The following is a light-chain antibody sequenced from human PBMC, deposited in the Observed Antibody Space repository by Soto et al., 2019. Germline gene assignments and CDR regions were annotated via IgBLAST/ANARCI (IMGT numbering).Light chain of an antibody. Sequence: DIQMTQSPSSLSASVGDRVTITCRASQNINNYLNWYQQKPGKAPNLLIYSASNLQSGVPSRFSGSGFGTDFTLSISSLHPEDFATYYCQQSHSPPLLFGPGTKVDIK. CDR2: SAS. CDR1: QNINNY. J-gene: IGKJ3*01. CDR3: QQSHSPPLL. V-gene: IGKV1-39*01.